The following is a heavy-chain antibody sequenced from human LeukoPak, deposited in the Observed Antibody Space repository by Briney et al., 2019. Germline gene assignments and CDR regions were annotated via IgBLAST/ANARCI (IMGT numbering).Heavy chain of an antibody. V-gene: IGHV3-43D*04. CDR1: GFTFDDYA. Sequence: GGCLRLSCAASGFTFDDYAMHWVRQAPGKGLEWVSLISWDDSSTYYVDSVKGRFTISRDNSKNSLYLQMNSLRAEDTALYYCAKVRWQWLVSDAFDIWGQGTMVTVSS. D-gene: IGHD6-19*01. J-gene: IGHJ3*02. CDR3: AKVRWQWLVSDAFDI. CDR2: ISWDDSST.